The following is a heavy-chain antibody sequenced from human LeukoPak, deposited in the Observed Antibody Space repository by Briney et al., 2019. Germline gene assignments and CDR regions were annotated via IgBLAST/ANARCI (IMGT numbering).Heavy chain of an antibody. CDR2: IIPIFGTA. CDR1: GGTFSSYA. Sequence: SVKVSCKASGGTFSSYAISWVRQAPGQGLEWMGGIIPIFGTANYAQKFQGRVTITTDESTSTAYMELSSLRSEDTAVYFCATILPHCSGGSCPWPFDYWGQGTLVTVSS. V-gene: IGHV1-69*05. J-gene: IGHJ4*02. D-gene: IGHD2-15*01. CDR3: ATILPHCSGGSCPWPFDY.